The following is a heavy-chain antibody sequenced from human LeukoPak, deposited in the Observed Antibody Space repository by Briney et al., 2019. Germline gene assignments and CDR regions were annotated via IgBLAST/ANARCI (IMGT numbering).Heavy chain of an antibody. J-gene: IGHJ4*02. CDR1: GFTFSSYAM. CDR2: IYHSGST. CDR3: ASLDALDY. D-gene: IGHD2-2*03. V-gene: IGHV4-4*02. Sequence: GVLRLSCAAPGFTFSSYAMSWVRQPPGKGLEWIGEIYHSGSTNYNLSLKSRVTISVDKSKNQFSLKLSSVTAADTAVYYCASLDALDYWGQGTLVTVSS.